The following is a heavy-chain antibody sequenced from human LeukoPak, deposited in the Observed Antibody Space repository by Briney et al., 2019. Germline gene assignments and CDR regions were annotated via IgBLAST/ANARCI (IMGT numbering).Heavy chain of an antibody. CDR1: YW. CDR3: ARHLWFGEFRAFDI. Sequence: YWXGGVRQLPGKGLEWMGIIYPGDSDTRYSPSFQGQVTISADKSISTAYLQWSSLKASDTAMYYCARHLWFGEFRAFDIWGQGTMVTVSS. J-gene: IGHJ3*02. CDR2: IYPGDSDT. V-gene: IGHV5-51*01. D-gene: IGHD3-10*01.